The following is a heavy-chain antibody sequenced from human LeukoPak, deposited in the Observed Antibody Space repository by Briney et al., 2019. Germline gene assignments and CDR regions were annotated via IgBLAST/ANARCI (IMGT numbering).Heavy chain of an antibody. CDR3: AVKGGYNDLDAPFDY. J-gene: IGHJ4*02. Sequence: PGGSLRLSCAASGFTFSSYWIHWVRQAPGRGLEWLSRVNGDGSTTTYADSVKGRFTISRDNAKNTMYAQMNSLRVEDTAVYYCAVKGGYNDLDAPFDYWGPGTLVTVSS. V-gene: IGHV3-74*01. CDR2: VNGDGSTT. CDR1: GFTFSSYW. D-gene: IGHD5-12*01.